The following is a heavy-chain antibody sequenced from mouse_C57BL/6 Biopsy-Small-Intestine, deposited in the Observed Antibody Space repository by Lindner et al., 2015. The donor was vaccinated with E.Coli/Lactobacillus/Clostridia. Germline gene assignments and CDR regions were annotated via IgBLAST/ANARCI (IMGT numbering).Heavy chain of an antibody. CDR1: GYTFTSYY. CDR2: INPHNGVT. CDR3: ARGSLGDSSGGSLGY. J-gene: IGHJ4*01. D-gene: IGHD1-1*01. V-gene: IGHV1-66*01. Sequence: SVKVSCKASGYTFTSYYIHWVRQAPGQGLEWMGWINPHNGVTNYAQKFQGGVTMTRDTSISTAYVELSALTSVDTAVYYCARGSLGDSSGGSLGYWGQGTLVTVSS.